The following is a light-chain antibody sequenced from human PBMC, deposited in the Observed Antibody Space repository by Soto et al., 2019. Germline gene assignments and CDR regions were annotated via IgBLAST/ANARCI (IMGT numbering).Light chain of an antibody. CDR1: SSDVGGYNY. CDR2: DVS. V-gene: IGLV2-14*01. CDR3: SSYSRSSTYV. Sequence: SVLTQPASVPWSPGQSITISCTGTSSDVGGYNYVSWYRQHPGRAPKLMIYDVSNRPSGVSNRFSGSKSGDTASLTISGLQAADEADYYCSSYSRSSTYVFGTGTKVTVL. J-gene: IGLJ1*01.